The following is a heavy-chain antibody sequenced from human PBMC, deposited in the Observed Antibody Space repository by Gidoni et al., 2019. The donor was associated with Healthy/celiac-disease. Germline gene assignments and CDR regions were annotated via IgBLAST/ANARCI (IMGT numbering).Heavy chain of an antibody. Sequence: EVQLVESGGGLVQPGGSLRLSCAASGFTFSSYSMNWVRQAPGKGLEWVSYISSSSSTIYYADSVKGRFTISRDNAKNSLYLQMNSLRAEDTAVYYCARVGQWLVLGAFDIWGQGTMVTVSS. CDR3: ARVGQWLVLGAFDI. CDR2: ISSSSSTI. J-gene: IGHJ3*02. V-gene: IGHV3-48*01. D-gene: IGHD6-19*01. CDR1: GFTFSSYS.